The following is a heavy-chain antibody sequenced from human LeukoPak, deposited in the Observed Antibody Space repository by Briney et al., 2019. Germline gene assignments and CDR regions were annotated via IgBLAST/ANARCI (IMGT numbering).Heavy chain of an antibody. Sequence: ASVKVSCKASGYTFTTYHINWVRQAPGQGLEWMGRINAYNGNSNYEQKLQSRVIMTTDTSTSTVYMELRSLRSDDTAVYYCARGGRGNFDYWGQGTLVTVSS. D-gene: IGHD3-10*01. CDR1: GYTFTTYH. V-gene: IGHV1-18*01. CDR3: ARGGRGNFDY. J-gene: IGHJ4*02. CDR2: INAYNGNS.